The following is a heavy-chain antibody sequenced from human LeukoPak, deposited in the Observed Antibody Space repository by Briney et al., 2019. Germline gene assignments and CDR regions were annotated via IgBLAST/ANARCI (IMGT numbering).Heavy chain of an antibody. D-gene: IGHD6-19*01. CDR1: GFTFSSYW. Sequence: GGSLRLSCAASGFTFSSYWMHWVRQAPGKGLVWVSRINTDGGTTTYADSAKGRFTISRDNAKNTLYLQMNSLKAEDTAVYYCARPALNSGWFDCWGQGTLVTVSS. CDR2: INTDGGTT. J-gene: IGHJ4*02. CDR3: ARPALNSGWFDC. V-gene: IGHV3-74*03.